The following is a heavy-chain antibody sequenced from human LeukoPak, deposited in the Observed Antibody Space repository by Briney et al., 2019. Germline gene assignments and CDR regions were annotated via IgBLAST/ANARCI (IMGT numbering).Heavy chain of an antibody. J-gene: IGHJ6*03. V-gene: IGHV3-23*01. D-gene: IGHD3-16*01. Sequence: GSLRLSCEASGFTFSSYAMSWVRQARGKGLEWVSGIIDSGDITYYANSVKGRFTISRDNSKNTLYLQMNSLRAEDTAVYYCAKLGGQEVYNYYVSVWGKGTTVAVSS. CDR2: IIDSGDIT. CDR1: GFTFSSYA. CDR3: AKLGGQEVYNYYVSV.